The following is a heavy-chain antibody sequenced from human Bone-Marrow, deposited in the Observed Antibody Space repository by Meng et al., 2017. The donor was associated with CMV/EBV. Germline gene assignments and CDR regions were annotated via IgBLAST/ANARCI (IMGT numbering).Heavy chain of an antibody. CDR3: ASRDGYNDPLDY. D-gene: IGHD5-24*01. J-gene: IGHJ4*02. Sequence: ASVKVSCKASGYTFTSYGISWARQAPGQGLEWMGWISAYNGNTNYAQKLQGRVTMTTDTSTSTAYMELRSLRSDDTAVYYCASRDGYNDPLDYWGQGTRVTVSS. V-gene: IGHV1-18*01. CDR2: ISAYNGNT. CDR1: GYTFTSYG.